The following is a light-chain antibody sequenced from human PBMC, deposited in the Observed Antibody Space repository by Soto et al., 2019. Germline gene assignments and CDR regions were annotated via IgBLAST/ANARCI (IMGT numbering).Light chain of an antibody. J-gene: IGKJ1*01. CDR1: QSVSSN. Sequence: EIVMTQSPAILSVSPGERATLPCRASQSVSSNLAWYQQKPGQAPRLLIYGASTRATGIPARFSGSGSGTEFTLTISSLQSEDFAVYYCQQYNNWPPWTFGQGTKVDI. CDR2: GAS. V-gene: IGKV3-15*01. CDR3: QQYNNWPPWT.